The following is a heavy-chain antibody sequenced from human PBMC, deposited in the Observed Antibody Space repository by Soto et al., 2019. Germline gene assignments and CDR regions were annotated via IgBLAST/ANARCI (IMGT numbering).Heavy chain of an antibody. V-gene: IGHV4-34*01. D-gene: IGHD5-12*01. Sequence: SETLSLTCAVYGGSFSGYYWSWIRQPPGKGLEWIGEINHSGSTNYNPSLKSRVTISVDTSKNQFSLKLSSVTAADTAVYYCASISRYSGYDYVPGYYYGMDVWGQGTTVTVS. CDR2: INHSGST. J-gene: IGHJ6*02. CDR1: GGSFSGYY. CDR3: ASISRYSGYDYVPGYYYGMDV.